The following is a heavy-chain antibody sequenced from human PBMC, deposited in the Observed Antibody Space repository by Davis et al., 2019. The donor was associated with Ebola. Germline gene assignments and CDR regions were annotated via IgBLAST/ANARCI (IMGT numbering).Heavy chain of an antibody. CDR1: GFIFRNYA. D-gene: IGHD3-3*01. J-gene: IGHJ4*02. CDR3: ARAGFDEVLDY. V-gene: IGHV3-30*04. CDR2: VSHREMER. Sequence: PGGSLRLSCAASGFIFRNYAMHWVRQAPGQGLEWVAVVSHREMERFHADSVKGRFTISRDNSENTLYLQMNSLTADDTSVYYCARAGFDEVLDYWGQGTPVTVSS.